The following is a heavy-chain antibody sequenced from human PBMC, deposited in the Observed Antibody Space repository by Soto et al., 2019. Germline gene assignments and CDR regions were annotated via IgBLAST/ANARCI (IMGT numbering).Heavy chain of an antibody. D-gene: IGHD2-2*02. Sequence: EVQLVQSGAEVKKPGESLKISCKGSGYSFTSYWIGWVRQMPGRGLEWMGIIYPGDSDTRYSPSFQGQVTISADRSISTAYLQWSTLKASDTAMYYCARGYCSSTSCYRIRLDPWGQGTLVTVSS. CDR2: IYPGDSDT. J-gene: IGHJ5*02. V-gene: IGHV5-51*03. CDR3: ARGYCSSTSCYRIRLDP. CDR1: GYSFTSYW.